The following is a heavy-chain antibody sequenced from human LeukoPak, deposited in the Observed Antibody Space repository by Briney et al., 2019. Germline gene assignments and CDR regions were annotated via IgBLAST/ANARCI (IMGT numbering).Heavy chain of an antibody. D-gene: IGHD5-24*01. V-gene: IGHV4-59*01. CDR3: AREEMASGYYFDY. Sequence: SETLSLTCSVSGDPRSSSYWSWIRQPPGKGLEWIGYSYYSGTTNYNPSLKSRVTISVDTPKNQFSLKLTSVTAADTAIYYCAREEMASGYYFDYRGQGALVTVSS. CDR2: SYYSGTT. CDR1: GDPRSSSY. J-gene: IGHJ4*02.